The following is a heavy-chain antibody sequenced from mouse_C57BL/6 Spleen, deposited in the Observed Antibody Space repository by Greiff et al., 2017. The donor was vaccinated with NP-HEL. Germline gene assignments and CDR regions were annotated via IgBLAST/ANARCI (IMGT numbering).Heavy chain of an antibody. D-gene: IGHD1-1*01. V-gene: IGHV1-9*01. CDR3: GRNGSSPYWYFDG. J-gene: IGHJ1*03. CDR2: IVPGSGST. Sequence: VQLQQSGAELMKPGASVKLSCKATGYTFTGYWIEWVKQRPGHGLEWIGEIVPGSGSTNYNEKFKGKATFTADTSSNTAYMQLSSLTTEDSAICDCGRNGSSPYWYFDGWGTGTTVTVSS. CDR1: GYTFTGYW.